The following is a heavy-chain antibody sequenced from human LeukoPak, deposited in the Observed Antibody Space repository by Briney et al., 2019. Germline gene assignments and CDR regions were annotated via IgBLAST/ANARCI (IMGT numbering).Heavy chain of an antibody. CDR1: GGSISSSSYY. J-gene: IGHJ4*02. CDR2: IYYTGST. V-gene: IGHV4-39*07. CDR3: AIRFGRLEAGGTPFDS. Sequence: PSETLSLTCTVSGGSISSSSYYWGWIRQPPGKGLEWIGSIYYTGSTYYNPSLKSRVTISVDTSKNQFSLKLSSVTAADTALYYCAIRFGRLEAGGTPFDSWGQGTLVTVSS. D-gene: IGHD6-13*01.